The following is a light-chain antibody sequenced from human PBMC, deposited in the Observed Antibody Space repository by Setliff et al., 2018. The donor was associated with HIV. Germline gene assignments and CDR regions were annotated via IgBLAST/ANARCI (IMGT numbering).Light chain of an antibody. CDR2: DTT. CDR1: TGAVTSGHY. CDR3: LLSYSGAWV. V-gene: IGLV7-46*01. J-gene: IGLJ2*01. Sequence: QAVVTQEPSLTVSPGGTVTLTCGSSTGAVTSGHYPYWFQQKPGQAPTTLIYDTTYKHSWTPARFSGSLLGGKAALTLSGAQPEDEAEYYCLLSYSGAWVFGGGTKVTVL.